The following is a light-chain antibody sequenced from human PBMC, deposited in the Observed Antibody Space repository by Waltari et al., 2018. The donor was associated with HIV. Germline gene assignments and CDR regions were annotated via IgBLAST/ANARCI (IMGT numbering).Light chain of an antibody. Sequence: QSVLTQPPSVSGAPGQRVTISCTGSSSNIGTNPDVHWYQQLPGTAPKLLIYVDTNRPSEIPDRFSGSKSGTSASLTITGLQAEDEADYYCQSYDSSLGVVFGGGTKLTVL. CDR2: VDT. V-gene: IGLV1-40*01. J-gene: IGLJ2*01. CDR1: SSNIGTNPD. CDR3: QSYDSSLGVV.